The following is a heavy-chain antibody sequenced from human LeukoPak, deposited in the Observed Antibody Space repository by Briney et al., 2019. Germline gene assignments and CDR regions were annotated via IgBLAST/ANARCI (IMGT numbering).Heavy chain of an antibody. V-gene: IGHV4-4*07. J-gene: IGHJ4*02. CDR2: IFSSGSS. D-gene: IGHD3-16*01. CDR3: AREGGGFDY. Sequence: SETLPLTCSVSGGSISSYSWSWIRQPAGKGLDWIGRIFSSGSSKYNPSLKSRVIMSVDTSKNQFSLKLTSVTAADTAVYYCAREGGGFDYWGQGTLVTVSS. CDR1: GGSISSYS.